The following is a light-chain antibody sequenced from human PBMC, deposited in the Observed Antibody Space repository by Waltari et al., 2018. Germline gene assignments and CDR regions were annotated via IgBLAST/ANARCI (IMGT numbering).Light chain of an antibody. CDR3: LQYDNWPPAST. Sequence: EIVMTQSPATLPVSPGERATLSCRASQTVSSNLAWYQQKPGQAPRLLIYGASTRATDIPARFSGSGSGTEFTLTISSLQSEDFAVYYCLQYDNWPPASTFGQGTKLEIK. J-gene: IGKJ2*02. CDR1: QTVSSN. V-gene: IGKV3-15*01. CDR2: GAS.